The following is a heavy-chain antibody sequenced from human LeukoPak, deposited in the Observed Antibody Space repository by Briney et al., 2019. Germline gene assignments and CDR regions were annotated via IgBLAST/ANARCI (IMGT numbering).Heavy chain of an antibody. Sequence: ASVKVSCKASGYTFTDYYMHWVRQAPGQGLEWMGWISPNSGGTNYAQKFQGRVTMTRDTSISTAYMELSRLRSDDTAVYYCARDVRGTYYDFWSGYYNWFDPWGQGTLVTVSS. J-gene: IGHJ5*02. D-gene: IGHD3-3*01. CDR2: ISPNSGGT. V-gene: IGHV1-2*02. CDR1: GYTFTDYY. CDR3: ARDVRGTYYDFWSGYYNWFDP.